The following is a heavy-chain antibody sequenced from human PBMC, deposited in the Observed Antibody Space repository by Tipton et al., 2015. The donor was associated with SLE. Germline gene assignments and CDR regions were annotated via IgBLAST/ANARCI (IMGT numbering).Heavy chain of an antibody. V-gene: IGHV4-59*08. D-gene: IGHD6-19*01. CDR1: GGSISSNY. CDR2: IYYSGST. J-gene: IGHJ3*02. CDR3: AGTGIAVAAPRVAFDI. Sequence: TLSLTCTVSGGSISSNYWSWVRQRPGKGLEWIGYIYYSGSTNYNPSLKSRVTISVDTSKNQFSLKLSSVTAADTAVYYCAGTGIAVAAPRVAFDIWGQGTMVTVSS.